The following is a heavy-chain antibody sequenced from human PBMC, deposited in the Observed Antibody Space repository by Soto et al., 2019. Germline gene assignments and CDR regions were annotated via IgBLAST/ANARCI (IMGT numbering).Heavy chain of an antibody. Sequence: PGGSLRLSCTASGFTFEDSAMHWVRQGQGRGLEWVSGITWNSGKIAYADSVKGRFTIARDDDNNSLYLQMNSLRPEDTALYYCVKDSYADFHRVLSTAEYFFDYWGYGALVTDSS. J-gene: IGHJ4*01. CDR3: VKDSYADFHRVLSTAEYFFDY. V-gene: IGHV3-9*01. CDR2: ITWNSGKI. CDR1: GFTFEDSA. D-gene: IGHD2-15*01.